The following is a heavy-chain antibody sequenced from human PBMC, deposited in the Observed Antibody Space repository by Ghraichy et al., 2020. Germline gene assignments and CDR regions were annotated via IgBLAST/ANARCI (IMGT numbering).Heavy chain of an antibody. V-gene: IGHV4-59*01. J-gene: IGHJ5*02. CDR1: GDSINNDY. Sequence: LSLTCTVSGDSINNDYWSWLRQPPGKGLEWIAYVHYNGRTNYNPSLKSRATILLDTSKTQFSLTLSSVTAADTAVYYCARGAGWYNPWGQGTLVTVSS. CDR3: ARGAGWYNP. CDR2: VHYNGRT. D-gene: IGHD6-19*01.